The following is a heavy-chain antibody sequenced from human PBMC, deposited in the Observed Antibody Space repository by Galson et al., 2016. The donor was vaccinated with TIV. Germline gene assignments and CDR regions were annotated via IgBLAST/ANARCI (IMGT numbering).Heavy chain of an antibody. CDR3: ATLSSGWPNYFDN. V-gene: IGHV5-51*01. D-gene: IGHD6-19*01. J-gene: IGHJ4*02. CDR1: GYTFSIYC. Sequence: QSGAEVKKPGESLKISCRASGYTFSIYCIGWVRQMPGRGLEWMGIICPDDSDSRYSPSFQGRVTISADKSSSTTYLQWTSLKASDTAIYFCATLSSGWPNYFDNWGQGTQVIVSS. CDR2: ICPDDSDS.